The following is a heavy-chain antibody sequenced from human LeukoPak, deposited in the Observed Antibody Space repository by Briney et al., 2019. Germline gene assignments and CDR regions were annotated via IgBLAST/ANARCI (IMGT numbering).Heavy chain of an antibody. J-gene: IGHJ6*03. D-gene: IGHD6-19*01. CDR3: AKGGSGWPDYYYYMDV. Sequence: GGSLRLSCAASGFTFSSYAMSWVRQAAGKGLEWVSAISGSGGSTYYADSVKGRFTISRDNSKNTLYLQMNSLRAEDTAVYYCAKGGSGWPDYYYYMDVWGKGTTVTVSS. CDR1: GFTFSSYA. CDR2: ISGSGGST. V-gene: IGHV3-23*01.